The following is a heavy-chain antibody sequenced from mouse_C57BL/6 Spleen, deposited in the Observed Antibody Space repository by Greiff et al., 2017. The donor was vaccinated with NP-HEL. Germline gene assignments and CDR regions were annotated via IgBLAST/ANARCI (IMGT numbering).Heavy chain of an antibody. CDR3: ARRSNYWFAY. J-gene: IGHJ3*01. V-gene: IGHV1-66*01. D-gene: IGHD2-5*01. CDR1: GYSFTSYY. CDR2: IYPGSGNT. Sequence: QVQLQQSGPELVKPGASVKISCKASGYSFTSYYIHWVKQRPGQGLEWIGWIYPGSGNTKYNEKFKGKATLTADTSSSTAYMQLSSLTSEDSAVYYCARRSNYWFAYWGQGTLVTVSA.